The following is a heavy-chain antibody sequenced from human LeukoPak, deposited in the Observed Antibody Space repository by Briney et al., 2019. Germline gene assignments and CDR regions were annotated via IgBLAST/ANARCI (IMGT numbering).Heavy chain of an antibody. D-gene: IGHD4-23*01. Sequence: GASVKVSCKASGGTFSSDAISWVRQAPGQGLEWMGWINPNSGGTNYAQKFQGRVTMTRDTSISTAYMELSRLRSDDTAVYYCARRDDYGGESNAFDIWGQGTMVTVSS. CDR2: INPNSGGT. J-gene: IGHJ3*02. CDR1: GGTFSSDA. V-gene: IGHV1-2*02. CDR3: ARRDDYGGESNAFDI.